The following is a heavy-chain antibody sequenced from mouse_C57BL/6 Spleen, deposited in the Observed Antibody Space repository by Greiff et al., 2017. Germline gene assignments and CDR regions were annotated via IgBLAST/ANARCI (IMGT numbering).Heavy chain of an antibody. V-gene: IGHV1-50*01. CDR2: IDPSDSYT. CDR3: ARFPDGYHAMDY. CDR1: GYTFTSYW. J-gene: IGHJ4*01. Sequence: QVQLKQPGAELVKPGASVKLSCKASGYTFTSYWMQWVKQRPGQGLEWIGEIDPSDSYTNYNQKFKGKATLTVDTSSSTAYMQLSSLTSEDSAVYYCARFPDGYHAMDYWGQGTSVTVSS. D-gene: IGHD2-3*01.